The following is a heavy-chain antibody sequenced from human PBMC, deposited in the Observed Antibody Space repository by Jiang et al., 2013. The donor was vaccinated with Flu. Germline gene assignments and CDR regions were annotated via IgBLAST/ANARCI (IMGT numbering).Heavy chain of an antibody. V-gene: IGHV4-59*01. CDR2: IYYSGST. CDR3: ARDSPLAYCGGDCSDAFDI. D-gene: IGHD2-21*02. Sequence: LLKPSETLSLTCTVSGGSISSYYWSWIRQPPGKGLEWIGYIYYSGSTNYNPSLKSRVTISVDTSKNQFSLKLSSVTAADTAVYYCARDSPLAYCGGDCSDAFDIWGQGTMVTVSS. J-gene: IGHJ3*02. CDR1: GGSISSYY.